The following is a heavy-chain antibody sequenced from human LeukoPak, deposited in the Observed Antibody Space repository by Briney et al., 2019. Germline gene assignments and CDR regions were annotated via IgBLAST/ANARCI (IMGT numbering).Heavy chain of an antibody. J-gene: IGHJ4*02. CDR2: LSFDGSNH. CDR3: ATHTTETYSRVPY. Sequence: GRSLRLSCAVSGFTFNRYAMHWVRQAPGKGLEWVAVLSFDGSNHYYADSVKGRFTISRDNAKNTLYLQMNSLRGEDTAVYYCATHTTETYSRVPYWGQGTLVTVSS. V-gene: IGHV3-30-3*01. D-gene: IGHD2-15*01. CDR1: GFTFNRYA.